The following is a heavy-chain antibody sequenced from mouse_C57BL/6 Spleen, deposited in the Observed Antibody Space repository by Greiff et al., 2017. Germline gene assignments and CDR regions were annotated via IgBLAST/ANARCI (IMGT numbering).Heavy chain of an antibody. CDR1: GYAFSSYW. J-gene: IGHJ4*01. Sequence: QVQLQQSGAELVKPGASVKISCKASGYAFSSYWMNWVKQRPGTGLEWIGQIYPGDGDTNYNGKFKGKATLTADKSSSTAYMQLSSLTSEDSAVYFCAIITTVVDAMDYWGQGTSVTVSS. CDR3: AIITTVVDAMDY. CDR2: IYPGDGDT. V-gene: IGHV1-80*01. D-gene: IGHD1-1*01.